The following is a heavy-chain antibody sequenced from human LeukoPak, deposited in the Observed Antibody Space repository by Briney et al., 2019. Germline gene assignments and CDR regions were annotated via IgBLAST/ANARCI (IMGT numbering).Heavy chain of an antibody. CDR3: ARGPRPTYYDFWSGYYTGEYFDY. V-gene: IGHV1-69*13. J-gene: IGHJ4*02. D-gene: IGHD3-3*01. Sequence: SVKVSYKASGGTFSSYAISWVRQAPGQGLEWMGGIIPIFGTANYAQKFQGRVTITADESTSTAYMELSSLRSEDTAVYYCARGPRPTYYDFWSGYYTGEYFDYWGQGTLVTVSS. CDR1: GGTFSSYA. CDR2: IIPIFGTA.